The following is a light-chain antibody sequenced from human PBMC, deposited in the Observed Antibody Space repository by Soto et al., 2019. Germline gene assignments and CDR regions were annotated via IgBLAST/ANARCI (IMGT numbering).Light chain of an antibody. CDR2: KAS. V-gene: IGKV1-5*03. CDR3: QQYNSYPWT. Sequence: DIQMTQSPSTLSASVGDRVTIPCRASQSISSWLAWYQQKPGKAPALLIYKASSLESGVPSRFSGSGSETEFTLTISSLQPDDFATYYCQQYNSYPWTFGQGTRVEIK. J-gene: IGKJ1*01. CDR1: QSISSW.